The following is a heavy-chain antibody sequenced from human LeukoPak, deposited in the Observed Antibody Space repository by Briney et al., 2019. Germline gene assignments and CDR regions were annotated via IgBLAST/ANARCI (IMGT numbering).Heavy chain of an antibody. Sequence: PGGSLRLSCAPSGFTFSNAWMSWVRQAQGKGLEWVSVIYSADSTYYADSVKGRFTISRDNSKNTLFLQMNSLRADDTAVYYCARAATVTTGAFDIWGQGTMVTVSS. V-gene: IGHV3-66*01. J-gene: IGHJ3*02. CDR1: GFTFSNAW. CDR2: IYSADST. D-gene: IGHD4-17*01. CDR3: ARAATVTTGAFDI.